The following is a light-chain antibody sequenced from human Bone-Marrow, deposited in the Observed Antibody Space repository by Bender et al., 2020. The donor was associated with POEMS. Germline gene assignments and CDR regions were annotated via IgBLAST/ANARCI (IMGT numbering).Light chain of an antibody. CDR3: SSITPSSGFL. Sequence: ALTQPASVSGSPGQSSTISCTGTSSDVGSYNLVSWYQQHPGKAPKLIIYDVSDRPSGVPDRFSGSKSGNTASLTISGLRAEDEADYYCSSITPSSGFLFGGGTRLTVL. CDR1: SSDVGSYNL. CDR2: DVS. V-gene: IGLV2-14*02. J-gene: IGLJ2*01.